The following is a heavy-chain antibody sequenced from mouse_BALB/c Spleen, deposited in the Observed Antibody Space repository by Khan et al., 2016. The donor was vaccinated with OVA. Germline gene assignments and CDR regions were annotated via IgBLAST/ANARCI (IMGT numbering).Heavy chain of an antibody. D-gene: IGHD2-14*01. J-gene: IGHJ4*01. Sequence: QMQLKESGPGLVAPSQSLSITCTVSGFSLSRYNIHWVRQPPGKGLEWLGMLWGGGRTDYNSALKSRLSISKDNSKGQVFLKMHSLQTDDTAMYYGERAYYRYDGYYAMDYWGQGTSVTVAS. CDR2: LWGGGRT. CDR1: GFSLSRYN. CDR3: ERAYYRYDGYYAMDY. V-gene: IGHV2-6-4*01.